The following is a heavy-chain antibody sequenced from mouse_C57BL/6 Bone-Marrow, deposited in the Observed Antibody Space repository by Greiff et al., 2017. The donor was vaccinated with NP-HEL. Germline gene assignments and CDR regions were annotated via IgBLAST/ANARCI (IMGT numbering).Heavy chain of an antibody. CDR2: IDPSDSYT. D-gene: IGHD2-4*01. CDR1: GYTFTSYW. J-gene: IGHJ1*03. CDR3: ARRRTFYYDYPYWYFDV. Sequence: QVQLQQPGAELVRPGTSVKLSCKASGYTFTSYWMHWVKQRPGQGLEWIGVIDPSDSYTNYNQKFKGKATLTVDTSSSTAYMQLSGLTSEDSAVYYCARRRTFYYDYPYWYFDVWGTGTTVTVSS. V-gene: IGHV1-59*01.